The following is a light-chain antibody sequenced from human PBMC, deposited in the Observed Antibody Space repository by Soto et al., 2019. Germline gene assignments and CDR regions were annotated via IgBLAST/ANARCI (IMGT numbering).Light chain of an antibody. CDR3: CSYAGSSCGYV. Sequence: QSALTQPASVSGSPGQSITISCTGSSSDVGSYNLVSWYQQHPGKAPNLMIYEVSQRPSGVSNRFSGSKSGNTASLTISGLQAEDEADYYCCSYAGSSCGYVFGTGTKVTVL. V-gene: IGLV2-23*02. J-gene: IGLJ1*01. CDR2: EVS. CDR1: SSDVGSYNL.